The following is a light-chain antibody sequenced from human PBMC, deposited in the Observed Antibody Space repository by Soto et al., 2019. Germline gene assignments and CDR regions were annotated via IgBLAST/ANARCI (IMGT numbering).Light chain of an antibody. Sequence: QSVLTQPRSVSGSPGQSVAISCTGTSSDVGGYNYVSWYQQHPGKAPKVMIYDVSKRPSGVPDRISGSKPGNTASLTISGLQAEDEADYYCCSYAGGPYVFGTGTKVTV. CDR2: DVS. CDR1: SSDVGGYNY. CDR3: CSYAGGPYV. V-gene: IGLV2-11*01. J-gene: IGLJ1*01.